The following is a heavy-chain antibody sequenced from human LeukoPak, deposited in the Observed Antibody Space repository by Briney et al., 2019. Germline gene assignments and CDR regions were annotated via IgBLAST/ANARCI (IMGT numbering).Heavy chain of an antibody. J-gene: IGHJ4*02. CDR3: ARDECGGDCYIDY. V-gene: IGHV1-46*03. D-gene: IGHD2-21*01. Sequence: ASVKVSCKASGYTFTSYDINWVRQAPGQGLEWMGIINPSGGSTSYAQKFQGRVSMTRDTSTSTVYMELSSLRSEDTAVYYCARDECGGDCYIDYWGQGTLVTVSS. CDR1: GYTFTSYD. CDR2: INPSGGST.